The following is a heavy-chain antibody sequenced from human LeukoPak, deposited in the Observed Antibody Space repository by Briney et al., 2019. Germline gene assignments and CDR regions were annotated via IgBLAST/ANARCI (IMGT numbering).Heavy chain of an antibody. J-gene: IGHJ4*02. Sequence: PGGSLRLSCAASGFPFSSYAMNWVRQAPGKGLEWVSIIFGADKNTTYYADSVKGRFTVSRDSSKNTLDLQMTDLRPEDTAIYYCAKRNTMVRGGPCFDYWGQGILVAVSS. CDR3: AKRNTMVRGGPCFDY. V-gene: IGHV3-23*01. D-gene: IGHD3-10*01. CDR1: GFPFSSYA. CDR2: IFGADKNTT.